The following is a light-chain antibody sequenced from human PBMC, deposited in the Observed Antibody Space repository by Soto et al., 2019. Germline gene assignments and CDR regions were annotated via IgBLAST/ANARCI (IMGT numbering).Light chain of an antibody. CDR3: QQYGYPPRT. V-gene: IGKV3-20*01. CDR2: GAS. Sequence: EIVLTQSPGTLSLSPGEETTLSCRASQYVNSNYLAWYQQKAGQAPRLLIYGASSRATGIPDRFSGSGSGTAFTLTISRLEPEDFAVYYCQQYGYPPRTFAQGTKVEIK. J-gene: IGKJ1*01. CDR1: QYVNSNY.